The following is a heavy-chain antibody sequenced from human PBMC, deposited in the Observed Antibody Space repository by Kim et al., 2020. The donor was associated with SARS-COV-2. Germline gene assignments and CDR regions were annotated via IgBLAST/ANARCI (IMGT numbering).Heavy chain of an antibody. D-gene: IGHD2-15*01. V-gene: IGHV3-23*01. Sequence: PDSVKGRFTIARGQPRNTLYLQMNPVRAEDTAVYYCAKVEGIVKDHLIQNWGQGTLVTVSS. CDR3: AKVEGIVKDHLIQN. J-gene: IGHJ1*01.